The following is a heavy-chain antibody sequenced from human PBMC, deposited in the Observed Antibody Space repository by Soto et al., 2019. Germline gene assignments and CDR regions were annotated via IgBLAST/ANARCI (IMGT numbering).Heavy chain of an antibody. CDR3: ARGPYYDILAGIPMGY. D-gene: IGHD3-9*01. CDR1: GGTFSSYA. V-gene: IGHV1-69*01. Sequence: QVQLVQSGAEVKKPGSSVKVSCKASGGTFSSYAISWVRQAPGQGLEWMGGIIPIFGTANYAQKFQGSVTITADEPTSTAHIELSSLRSEDTAVYYCARGPYYDILAGIPMGYWGQGTLVTVSS. CDR2: IIPIFGTA. J-gene: IGHJ4*02.